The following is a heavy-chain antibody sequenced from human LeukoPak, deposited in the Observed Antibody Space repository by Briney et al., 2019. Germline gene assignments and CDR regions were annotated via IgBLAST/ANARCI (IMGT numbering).Heavy chain of an antibody. CDR1: GLSFSSQA. D-gene: IGHD3-10*01. J-gene: IGHJ4*02. Sequence: GGSLRLSCAASGLSFSSQAMTWVRQAPGKGLEWVSGMSGSGDHIYYADSVKGRFTISRDNSRDTLYLQMNRLRAEDTAIYYCAKVPGDHIGSGRSGYWGQGTLVTVSS. CDR2: MSGSGDHI. V-gene: IGHV3-23*01. CDR3: AKVPGDHIGSGRSGY.